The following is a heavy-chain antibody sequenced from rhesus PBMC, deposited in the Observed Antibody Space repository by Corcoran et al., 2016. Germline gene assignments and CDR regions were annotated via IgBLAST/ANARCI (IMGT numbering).Heavy chain of an antibody. CDR2: IYGCEGST. CDR1: GGSISSNY. D-gene: IGHD6-31*01. CDR3: ARSVYSSGWYFDY. Sequence: QVQLQESGPGLVKPSETLSLTCAVSGGSISSNYWSWFRQSPGKGLEYIGYIYGCEGSTSSTPSLKRRVTISTDTSKNQLSLKLSSVTAADTAVYYCARSVYSSGWYFDYWGQGVLVTVSS. J-gene: IGHJ4*01. V-gene: IGHV4-160*01.